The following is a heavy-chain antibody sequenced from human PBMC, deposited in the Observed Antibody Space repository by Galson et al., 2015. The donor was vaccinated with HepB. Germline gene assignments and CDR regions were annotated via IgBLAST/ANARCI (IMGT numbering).Heavy chain of an antibody. CDR1: GYTFTSYG. D-gene: IGHD3-10*01. J-gene: IGHJ6*02. CDR3: ASDITSANYGMDV. CDR2: ISAYNGNT. V-gene: IGHV1-18*04. Sequence: SVKVSCKASGYTFTSYGISWVRQAPGQGLEWMGWISAYNGNTNYAQKLQGRVTMTTDTSTSTAYMELRSLRSDDTAVYYCASDITSANYGMDVWGQGTTVTVSS.